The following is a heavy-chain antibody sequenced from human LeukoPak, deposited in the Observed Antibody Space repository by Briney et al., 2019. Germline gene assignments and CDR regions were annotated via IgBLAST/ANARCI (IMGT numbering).Heavy chain of an antibody. J-gene: IGHJ5*02. D-gene: IGHD2-2*01. CDR1: GGSFSGYY. CDR3: ARGESVYCSSTSCYSLDNWFDP. V-gene: IGHV4-34*01. CDR2: INHSGST. Sequence: KPSETLSLTCAAYGGSFSGYYWSWIRQPPGKGLEWIGEINHSGSTNYNPSLKSRVTISVDTSKNQFSLKLSSVTAADTAVYYCARGESVYCSSTSCYSLDNWFDPWGQGTLVTVSS.